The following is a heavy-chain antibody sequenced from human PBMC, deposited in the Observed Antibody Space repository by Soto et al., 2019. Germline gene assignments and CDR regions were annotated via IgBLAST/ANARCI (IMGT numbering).Heavy chain of an antibody. V-gene: IGHV4-30-4*01. J-gene: IGHJ4*02. CDR3: AREPKYYYDSSGFDY. D-gene: IGHD3-22*01. CDR1: GGSISSGDYY. CDR2: IYYSGST. Sequence: LSLTCTVSGGSISSGDYYWSWIRQPPGKGLEWIGYIYYSGSTYYNPSLKSRVTISVDTSKNQFSLKLSSVTAADTAVYYCAREPKYYYDSSGFDYWGQGTLVTVSS.